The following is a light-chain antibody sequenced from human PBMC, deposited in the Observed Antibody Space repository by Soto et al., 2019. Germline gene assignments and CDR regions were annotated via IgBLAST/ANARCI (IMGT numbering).Light chain of an antibody. CDR1: QSISSW. CDR3: QQYNSYST. Sequence: DIQMTQSPSTLSASVGDRVTITCRASQSISSWLAWYQQKPGKAPKLLIYDASNLQSGVPSRFSGSGSGTEFTLTISSLQADDFATYYCQQYNSYSTFGQGTKVDIK. J-gene: IGKJ1*01. CDR2: DAS. V-gene: IGKV1-5*01.